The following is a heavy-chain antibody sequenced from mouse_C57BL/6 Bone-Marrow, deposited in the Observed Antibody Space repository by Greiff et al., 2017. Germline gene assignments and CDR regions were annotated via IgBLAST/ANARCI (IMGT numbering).Heavy chain of an antibody. Sequence: EVQVVESGPELVKPGASVKIPCKASGYTFTDYNMDWVKQSHGKSLEWIGDINPNNGGTIYNQKFKGKATLTVDKSSSTAYMELRSLTSEDTAVYYCARLVVWYFDVWGTGTTVTVSS. D-gene: IGHD2-2*01. CDR2: INPNNGGT. J-gene: IGHJ1*03. CDR1: GYTFTDYN. V-gene: IGHV1-18*01. CDR3: ARLVVWYFDV.